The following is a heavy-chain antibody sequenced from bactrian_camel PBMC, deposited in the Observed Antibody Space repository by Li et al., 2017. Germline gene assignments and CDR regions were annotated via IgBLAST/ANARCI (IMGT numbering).Heavy chain of an antibody. CDR1: GYMFSSWC. V-gene: IGHV3S66*01. CDR3: GLGDGFSCYRLVRYVAK. J-gene: IGHJ4*01. CDR2: VWTNGERT. Sequence: DVQLVESGGGSVQAGGSVRLSCEASGYMFSSWCMAWFRQAPGKEREGVASVWTNGERTYYADSAKGRFIISVDTAKNTVYLQMNSLNREDTGMYYCGLGDGFSCYRLVRYVAKWGQGTQVTVS. D-gene: IGHD3*01.